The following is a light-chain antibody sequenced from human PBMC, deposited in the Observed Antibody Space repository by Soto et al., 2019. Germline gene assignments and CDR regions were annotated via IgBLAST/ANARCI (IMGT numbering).Light chain of an antibody. Sequence: ESVLTQSPGTLSLSPGERATLSCRASQSVSSNYLAWYQQKPGQAPGLLIYGASTRATGIPDRFSGSGSGTDFTLTISRLEPDDSAVYYCQQYGSSPTWTFGQGTKVEIK. CDR1: QSVSSNY. CDR3: QQYGSSPTWT. CDR2: GAS. J-gene: IGKJ1*01. V-gene: IGKV3-20*01.